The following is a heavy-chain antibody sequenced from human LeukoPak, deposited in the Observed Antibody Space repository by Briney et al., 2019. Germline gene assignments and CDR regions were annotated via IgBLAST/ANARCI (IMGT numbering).Heavy chain of an antibody. CDR2: INSDGSST. V-gene: IGHV3-74*01. Sequence: VGSLRLSCAASGFTFSSYWMHWVRQAPGKGLVWVSRINSDGSSTSYADSVKGRFTISRDNAKNTLYLQMNSLRAEDTAVYYCASGGYGDGFDYWGQGTLVTVSS. D-gene: IGHD4-17*01. CDR3: ASGGYGDGFDY. J-gene: IGHJ4*02. CDR1: GFTFSSYW.